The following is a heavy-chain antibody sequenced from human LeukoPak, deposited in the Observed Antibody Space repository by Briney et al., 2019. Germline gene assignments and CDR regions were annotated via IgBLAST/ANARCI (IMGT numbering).Heavy chain of an antibody. Sequence: PSETLSLTCTVSGGSISSYYWSWIRQPPGRGLEWIGDIYYSGSTNYNPSLTRRVTISVDTSRNQFSLRLPSVTAADTAVYYCAREGMAVGFARFPIFNYWGQGTLVTVSS. V-gene: IGHV4-59*01. J-gene: IGHJ4*02. CDR3: AREGMAVGFARFPIFNY. CDR1: GGSISSYY. D-gene: IGHD6-19*01. CDR2: IYYSGST.